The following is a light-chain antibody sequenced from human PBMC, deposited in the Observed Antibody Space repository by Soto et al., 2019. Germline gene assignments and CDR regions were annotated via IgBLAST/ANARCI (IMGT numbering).Light chain of an antibody. CDR2: HAS. J-gene: IGKJ5*01. CDR3: LQEYNYPIT. CDR1: QSISNW. V-gene: IGKV1-5*01. Sequence: IQMTQSPSSMSASVGDRVNITCRASQSISNWLAWYQQKPGTDPKLLIYHASTLESGVPSRFSGSGSGTEFNLTISRLQTEDFATYYCLQEYNYPITFGQGTRVEIK.